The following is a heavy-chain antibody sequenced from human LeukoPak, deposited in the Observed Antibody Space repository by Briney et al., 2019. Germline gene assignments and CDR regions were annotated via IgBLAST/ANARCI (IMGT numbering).Heavy chain of an antibody. Sequence: SENLSLTCTVSGGSISSGDYYWSWIRQPPGMGLEWIGYIYYSGSTYYNPSLKSRVSISVDTSKNQFSLKLSSVTAADTAVYYCARERRPCGGECYSGPLDIWGQGTMVTVSS. D-gene: IGHD2-21*01. CDR2: IYYSGST. V-gene: IGHV4-30-4*08. CDR1: GGSISSGDYY. CDR3: ARERRPCGGECYSGPLDI. J-gene: IGHJ3*02.